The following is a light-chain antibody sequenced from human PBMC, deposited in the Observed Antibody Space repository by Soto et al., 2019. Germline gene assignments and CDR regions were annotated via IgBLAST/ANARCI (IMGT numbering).Light chain of an antibody. CDR1: QSITEK. V-gene: IGKV3D-15*01. Sequence: IVMTQSPDTLSVSPGERATLSCRASQSITEKVAWYQQKPGQAPRLLIYGASNRATGIPDRFSGSGSGTDFTLTISRLEPEDFAVYYCQQYNNWPLTFGGGTKVDIK. CDR3: QQYNNWPLT. J-gene: IGKJ4*01. CDR2: GAS.